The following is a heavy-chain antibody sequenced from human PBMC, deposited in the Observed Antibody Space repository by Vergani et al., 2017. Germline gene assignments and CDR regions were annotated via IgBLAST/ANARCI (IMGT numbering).Heavy chain of an antibody. CDR3: ARDVWDCSGIRCFLRAGEFYYMDV. V-gene: IGHV3-33*05. Sequence: QVQLVESGGGVVQPGTSLRLSCEASGFKFSQFGMHWVRQGPGKGLEWVAFISYDGSKTQYADSEEGRVTISRDNSKNTVGLEMSSLRVDDTATYYCARDVWDCSGIRCFLRAGEFYYMDVWGQGTTVTVSS. J-gene: IGHJ6*03. D-gene: IGHD3-16*01. CDR1: GFKFSQFG. CDR2: ISYDGSKT.